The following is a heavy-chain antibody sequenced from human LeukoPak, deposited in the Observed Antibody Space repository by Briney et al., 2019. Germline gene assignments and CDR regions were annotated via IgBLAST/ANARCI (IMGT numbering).Heavy chain of an antibody. CDR2: IYYSGST. J-gene: IGHJ4*02. Sequence: SETLSLTCTVSGGSISSSSYYWGWIRQPPGKGLEWIGSIYYSGSTYYNPSLKSRVTISVDTSKNQFSLRLSSVTAADTAVYYCARDNDVPFDYWGQGTLVTVSS. CDR3: ARDNDVPFDY. D-gene: IGHD1-1*01. V-gene: IGHV4-39*07. CDR1: GGSISSSSYY.